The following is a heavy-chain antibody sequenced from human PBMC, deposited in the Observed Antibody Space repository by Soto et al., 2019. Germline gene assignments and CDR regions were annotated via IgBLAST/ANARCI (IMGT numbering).Heavy chain of an antibody. J-gene: IGHJ5*02. Sequence: EKLRHTKTVSGGSISSYYWSCIRQPPGKGLEWIGYIYYSGRTNYNPSLKSRVTISVDTSKNQFSLKLSSVTAADTAVYYCARYFYIIRRSTCHNFVAPWGKGPLVT. V-gene: IGHV4-59*01. CDR3: ARYFYIIRRSTCHNFVAP. D-gene: IGHD1-20*01. CDR2: IYYSGRT. CDR1: GGSISSYY.